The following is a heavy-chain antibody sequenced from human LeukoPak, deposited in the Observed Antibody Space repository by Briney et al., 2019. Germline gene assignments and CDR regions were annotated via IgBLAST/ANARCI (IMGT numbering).Heavy chain of an antibody. D-gene: IGHD4-17*01. V-gene: IGHV4-38-2*01. Sequence: PSETLSLTCAVSGYSISSGYYWGWIRQPPGKGLEWIGSIYHSGSTYYNPSLKSRVTISVDTSKNQFSLKLSSVTAADTAVYYCARSGTVTTFYYNYYMDVWGKGTTVTVSS. CDR2: IYHSGST. CDR3: ARSGTVTTFYYNYYMDV. CDR1: GYSISSGYY. J-gene: IGHJ6*03.